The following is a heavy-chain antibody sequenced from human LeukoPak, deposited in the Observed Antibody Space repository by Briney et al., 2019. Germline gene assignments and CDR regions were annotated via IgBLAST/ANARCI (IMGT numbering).Heavy chain of an antibody. V-gene: IGHV3-74*01. CDR3: AREDDGSVYVRHFTY. CDR2: INSDGSST. CDR1: GFTSSSYW. Sequence: GWSLLLSCAASGFTSSSYWMHWVRQAPGKGLVWVSRINSDGSSTSYADSVKGRCPISRDKATNTMYLQMKSLRAEDTGVYYCAREDDGSVYVRHFTYWGRGT. D-gene: IGHD3-10*01. J-gene: IGHJ4*02.